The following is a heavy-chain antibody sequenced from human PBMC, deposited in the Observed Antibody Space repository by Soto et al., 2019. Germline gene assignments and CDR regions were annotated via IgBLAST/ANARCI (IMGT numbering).Heavy chain of an antibody. CDR1: GGSISSYY. J-gene: IGHJ6*02. CDR2: INHSGLT. V-gene: IGHV4-59*08. CDR3: ARQGFGQLHGLVDV. Sequence: NPSETLSLTCTVSGGSISSYYWSWIRQPPGKRLEWIGYINHSGLTSYNPSLKSRVTMSVDTSKNQFSLKVNSVTAADTALYYCARQGFGQLHGLVDVWGPGTTVTVSS. D-gene: IGHD3-10*01.